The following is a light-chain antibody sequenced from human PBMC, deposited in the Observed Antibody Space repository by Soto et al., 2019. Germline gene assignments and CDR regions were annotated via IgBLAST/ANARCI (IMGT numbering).Light chain of an antibody. J-gene: IGKJ1*01. V-gene: IGKV1-5*01. CDR2: DAS. CDR3: QQYNGYSPWT. CDR1: QSVSVW. Sequence: DIQLTQSPSTLSASVGDRITLTCRASQSVSVWLAWYQQIPGKAPKILIFDASRLATGVPSRFSGSGSGTEFSLPISGLQPDDFSTYYCQQYNGYSPWTFGQGTRVETK.